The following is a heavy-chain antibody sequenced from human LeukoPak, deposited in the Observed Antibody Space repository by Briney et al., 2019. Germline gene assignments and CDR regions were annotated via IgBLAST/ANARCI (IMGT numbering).Heavy chain of an antibody. Sequence: SETLSLTCAVSGGSISSNNWWGWVRQPPGKGLEWIGEIYHSGSPNYNPSLKSRVTISVDTSKNQFSLKLSSVTAADTAVYYCARGLYGDYPPFFDYWGQGTLVTVSS. V-gene: IGHV4-4*02. J-gene: IGHJ4*02. CDR2: IYHSGSP. D-gene: IGHD4-17*01. CDR1: GGSISSNNW. CDR3: ARGLYGDYPPFFDY.